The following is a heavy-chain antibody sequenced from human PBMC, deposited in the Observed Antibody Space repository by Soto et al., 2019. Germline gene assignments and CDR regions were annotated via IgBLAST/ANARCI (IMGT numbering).Heavy chain of an antibody. D-gene: IGHD5-12*01. CDR2: INPNSGGT. Sequence: ASVKVSCKASGCTFTGYYMHWVRQAPGQGLEWMGWINPNSGGTNYAQKFQGWVTMTRDTSISTAYMELSRLRSDDTAVYYCARDLGDSGYDRLYYGMDVWGQGTTVTVSS. CDR3: ARDLGDSGYDRLYYGMDV. J-gene: IGHJ6*02. CDR1: GCTFTGYY. V-gene: IGHV1-2*04.